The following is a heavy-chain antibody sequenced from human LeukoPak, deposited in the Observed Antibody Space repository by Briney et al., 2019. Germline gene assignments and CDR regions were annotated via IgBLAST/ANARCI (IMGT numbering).Heavy chain of an antibody. V-gene: IGHV4-38-2*01. CDR3: ARGYSSGWYDAFDI. CDR2: IYHSGST. D-gene: IGHD6-19*01. CDR1: GYSISSGYY. Sequence: SETLSLTCAVSGYSISSGYYWGWIRQPPGKGLEWIGSIYHSGSTYYNPPLKSRVTISVDTSKNQFSLKLSSVTAADTAVYYCARGYSSGWYDAFDIWGQGTMVTVSS. J-gene: IGHJ3*02.